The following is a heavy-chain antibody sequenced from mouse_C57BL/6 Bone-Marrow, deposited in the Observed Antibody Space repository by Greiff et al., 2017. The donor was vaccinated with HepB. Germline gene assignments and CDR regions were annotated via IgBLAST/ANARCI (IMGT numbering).Heavy chain of an antibody. V-gene: IGHV1-52*01. J-gene: IGHJ4*01. CDR1: GYTFTSYW. Sequence: QVQLQQPGAELVRPGSSVKQSCKASGYTFTSYWMHWVKQRPIQGLEWIGNIDPSDSETHYNQKFKDKATLTVDKSSSTAYMQLSSLTSEDSAVYYCARGYYDYLYAMDYWGQGTSVTVSS. CDR3: ARGYYDYLYAMDY. D-gene: IGHD2-4*01. CDR2: IDPSDSET.